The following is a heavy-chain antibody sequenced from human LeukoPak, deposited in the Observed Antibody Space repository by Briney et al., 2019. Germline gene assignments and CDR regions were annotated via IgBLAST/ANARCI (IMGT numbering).Heavy chain of an antibody. J-gene: IGHJ3*02. V-gene: IGHV4-59*08. CDR1: GGSISTYY. CDR2: IYYSGST. Sequence: PSETLSLTCTVSGGSISTYYWSWIRQSPGKGLEWIGSIYYSGSTNYNPSLKSRVTISVDTSKNQFSLELSSVTVADTAVYYCAVNLTKHTFDIWGQGTMVTVSS. D-gene: IGHD1-1*01. CDR3: AVNLTKHTFDI.